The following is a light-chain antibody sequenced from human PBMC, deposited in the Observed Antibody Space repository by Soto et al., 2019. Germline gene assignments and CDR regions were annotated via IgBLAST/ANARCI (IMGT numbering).Light chain of an antibody. J-gene: IGLJ1*01. Sequence: LAQPASVSGSPGQSITISCTGTSNDVGRFNYVSWFQQHPGKAPKLLIFDVSNWPSGVSDRFSGSKSGNTASLTISGLQPEDEADYYCTSFTTSNTFVFGSGTKLTVL. V-gene: IGLV2-14*03. CDR3: TSFTTSNTFV. CDR2: DVS. CDR1: SNDVGRFNY.